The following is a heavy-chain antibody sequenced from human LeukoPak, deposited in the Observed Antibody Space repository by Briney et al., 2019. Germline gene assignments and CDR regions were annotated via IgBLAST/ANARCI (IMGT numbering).Heavy chain of an antibody. J-gene: IGHJ4*02. D-gene: IGHD1-20*01. Sequence: GSLRISCGGSGLTFSSCSMNRGRQGPGKGVGGVATISSISTSIYYAESVKGRSTISRDNAKKSLDLQLNSLRAEDTAVYYCARAITAAQYFFDYWGQGTQVTVSS. CDR3: ARAITAAQYFFDY. V-gene: IGHV3-21*01. CDR2: ISSISTSI. CDR1: GLTFSSCS.